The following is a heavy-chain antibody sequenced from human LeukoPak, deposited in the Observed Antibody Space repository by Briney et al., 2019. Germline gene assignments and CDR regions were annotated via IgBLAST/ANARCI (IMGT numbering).Heavy chain of an antibody. V-gene: IGHV3-21*01. D-gene: IGHD6-13*01. CDR3: ARDSAAAAGTPDS. Sequence: GGSLRLSCAASGFTLNSYTMHWVGQARGGGLEGGSSISGSSTYIYYADSLKGRFTISRDNAQNSMSLHMTSLRAEDTAVYYCARDSAAAAGTPDSWGQGTLVPVSS. CDR1: GFTLNSYT. CDR2: ISGSSTYI. J-gene: IGHJ4*02.